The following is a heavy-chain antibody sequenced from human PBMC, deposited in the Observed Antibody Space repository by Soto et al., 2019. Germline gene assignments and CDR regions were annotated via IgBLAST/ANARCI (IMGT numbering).Heavy chain of an antibody. Sequence: SRISKQPGKGLEWIGEINHSGSINYNVSLKSRVTISVDTSRNQFSLKLSSVTAADAALYYCVRVPTRHNCYYDGMGVRGEGPTGT. CDR3: VRVPTRHNCYYDGMGV. CDR2: INHSGSI. J-gene: IGHJ6*01. D-gene: IGHD2-21*01. V-gene: IGHV4-34*01.